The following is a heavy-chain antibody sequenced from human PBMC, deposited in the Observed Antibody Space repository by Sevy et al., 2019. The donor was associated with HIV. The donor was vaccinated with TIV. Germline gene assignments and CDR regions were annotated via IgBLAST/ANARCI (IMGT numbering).Heavy chain of an antibody. CDR3: AKRRVQSGLSGGGANYGWDV. Sequence: GGSLRLSCAASGFCLSNYAMSWVRQAPGKGLEWVSTLIGGGSRTYYAYSVTGRFTISRDNSRNTLYLQMNSLRAEDTAVYYCAKRRVQSGLSGGGANYGWDVCGQGSTVTVSS. J-gene: IGHJ6*02. CDR2: LIGGGSRT. D-gene: IGHD2-8*02. CDR1: GFCLSNYA. V-gene: IGHV3-23*01.